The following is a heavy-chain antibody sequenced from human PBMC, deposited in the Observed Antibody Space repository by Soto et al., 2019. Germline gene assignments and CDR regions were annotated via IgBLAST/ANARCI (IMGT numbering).Heavy chain of an antibody. D-gene: IGHD6-19*01. CDR3: AKEGVAVSAYAPLFDY. Sequence: DVQLVDSGGGLVQPGGSLRLSCAASGFTFSNYGMNWVRQAPGKGLEWVSYISSSSTTIYYADSVKGRFTISRDNAKNSRYLQMKGLEPEDPACFYCAKEGVAVSAYAPLFDYWGQGTLVTVSS. V-gene: IGHV3-48*04. CDR2: ISSSSTTI. J-gene: IGHJ4*02. CDR1: GFTFSNYG.